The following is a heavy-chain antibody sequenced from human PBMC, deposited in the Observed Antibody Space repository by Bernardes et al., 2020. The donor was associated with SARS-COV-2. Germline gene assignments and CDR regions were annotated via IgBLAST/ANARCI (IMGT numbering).Heavy chain of an antibody. Sequence: SGTLSLTCGVYSGAFSGYYWSWIRQTPGKGLEWIGEINHSGNTNYNPSLKNRVTISVATSAKQFFLNLTSVTAADTAVYYCARGSGGIASRPFYWGQGTLVTVSS. D-gene: IGHD6-6*01. J-gene: IGHJ4*02. V-gene: IGHV4-34*01. CDR2: INHSGNT. CDR1: SGAFSGYY. CDR3: ARGSGGIASRPFY.